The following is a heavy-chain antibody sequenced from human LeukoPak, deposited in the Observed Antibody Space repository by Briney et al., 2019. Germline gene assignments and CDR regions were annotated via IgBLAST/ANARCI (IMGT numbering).Heavy chain of an antibody. D-gene: IGHD4-17*01. CDR3: ARDRGGGETTVTHFDY. CDR1: GGSISSGGYY. V-gene: IGHV4-30-2*01. Sequence: SQTLSLTCTVSGGSISSGGYYWSWIRQPPGKGLEWIGYIYHSGSTYYNPSLKSRVTISVDRSKNQFSLKLSSVTAADTAVYYCARDRGGGETTVTHFDYWGQGTLVTVSS. CDR2: IYHSGST. J-gene: IGHJ4*02.